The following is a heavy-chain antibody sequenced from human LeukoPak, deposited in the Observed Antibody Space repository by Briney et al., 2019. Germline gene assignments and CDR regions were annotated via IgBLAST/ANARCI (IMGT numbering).Heavy chain of an antibody. CDR2: IHPGDSDT. CDR1: GYSFTSYW. D-gene: IGHD2-2*01. J-gene: IGHJ5*02. CDR3: ASGRGYCSSTSCWDWFDP. V-gene: IGHV5-51*01. Sequence: GESLKISCKGSGYSFTSYWIGWVRQMPGKGLEWMGIIHPGDSDTRYSPSFQGQVTISADKSISTAYLQWSSLKASDTAMYYCASGRGYCSSTSCWDWFDPWGQGTLVTVSS.